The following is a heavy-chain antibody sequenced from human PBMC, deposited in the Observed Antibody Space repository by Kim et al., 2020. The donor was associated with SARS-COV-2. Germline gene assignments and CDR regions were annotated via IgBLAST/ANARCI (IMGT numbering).Heavy chain of an antibody. CDR3: ATLESSGYYKEYYFDY. CDR1: GYTLTELS. D-gene: IGHD3-22*01. CDR2: FDPEDGET. Sequence: ASVKVSCKVSGYTLTELSMHWVRQAPGKGLEWMGGFDPEDGETIYAQKFQGRVTMTEDTSTDTAYMDLSSLRSEDTDVYYCATLESSGYYKEYYFDYWGQGTLVTVSS. J-gene: IGHJ4*02. V-gene: IGHV1-24*01.